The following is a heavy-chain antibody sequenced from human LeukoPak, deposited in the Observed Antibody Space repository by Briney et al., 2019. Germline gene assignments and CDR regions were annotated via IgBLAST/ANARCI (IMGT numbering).Heavy chain of an antibody. CDR3: AKEASGYSSGRGYFDY. J-gene: IGHJ4*02. Sequence: GGSLRLSCAASGFTFDDYTMHWVRQAPGKGLEWVSLISWDGGSTYCADSVKGRFTISRDNSKNSLYLQMNSLRTEDTALYYCAKEASGYSSGRGYFDYWGQGTLVTVSS. CDR2: ISWDGGST. D-gene: IGHD6-19*01. CDR1: GFTFDDYT. V-gene: IGHV3-43*01.